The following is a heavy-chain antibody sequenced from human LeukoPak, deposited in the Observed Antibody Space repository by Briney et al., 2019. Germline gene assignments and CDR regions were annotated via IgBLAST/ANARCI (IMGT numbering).Heavy chain of an antibody. CDR1: GFTFSNYS. J-gene: IGHJ1*01. CDR3: ATPAAGPGAEYSLY. D-gene: IGHD6-13*01. Sequence: GGSLRLSCAASGFTFSNYSMYWVRQAPGKGLEWVSYISSSSSTIYYADSVKGRFTTSRDNAKNSLDLQMNSLKVEDTAVYYCATPAAGPGAEYSLYWGQRTLVIVSS. CDR2: ISSSSSTI. V-gene: IGHV3-48*04.